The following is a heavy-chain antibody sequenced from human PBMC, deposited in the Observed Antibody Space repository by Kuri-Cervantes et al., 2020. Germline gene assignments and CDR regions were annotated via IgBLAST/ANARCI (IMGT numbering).Heavy chain of an antibody. J-gene: IGHJ4*02. CDR3: ARGISGSKPGEGAYFDY. Sequence: ASVKVSCKASGYTFTSYGISWVRQAPGQGLEWMGWISAYNGNTNYAQKLQGRVTMTTDTSTSTAYMELRSLRSDDAAMYYCARGISGSKPGEGAYFDYWGQGTLVTVSS. V-gene: IGHV1-18*01. CDR1: GYTFTSYG. CDR2: ISAYNGNT. D-gene: IGHD1-26*01.